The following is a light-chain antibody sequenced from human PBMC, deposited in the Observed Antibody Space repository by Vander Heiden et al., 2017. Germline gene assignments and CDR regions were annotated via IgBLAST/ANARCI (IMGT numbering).Light chain of an antibody. CDR1: QSVSSN. CDR2: GAS. Sequence: EIVMTQTPPPLSVSPWERATLSCRASQSVSSNLDWYQQKPGQAPRLLIYGASPRANGIPDRFSGSGSGTEFTLTISSLQSEDFAVYYWQQDNNSRTFGQGTKLEIK. CDR3: QQDNNSRT. J-gene: IGKJ2*02. V-gene: IGKV3-15*01.